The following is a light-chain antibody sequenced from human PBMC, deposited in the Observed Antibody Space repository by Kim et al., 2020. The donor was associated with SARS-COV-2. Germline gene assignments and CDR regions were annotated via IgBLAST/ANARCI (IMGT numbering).Light chain of an antibody. CDR3: QQYYTTPIT. CDR2: GAS. Sequence: STITCKSSQSVLSSSNNKNDLGWHQQKPGQPPRLLMYGASARESGVPDRFGGSGSGTDFTLTISSLQAEDGAVYYCQQYYTTPITFGQGTRLEIK. CDR1: QSVLSSSNNKND. J-gene: IGKJ5*01. V-gene: IGKV4-1*01.